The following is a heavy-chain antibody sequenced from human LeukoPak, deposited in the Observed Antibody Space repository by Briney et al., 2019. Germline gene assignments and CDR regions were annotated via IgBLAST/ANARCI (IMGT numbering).Heavy chain of an antibody. CDR2: ISAYNGNT. CDR1: GYTFTSYD. V-gene: IGHV1-18*01. Sequence: ASVKVSCKASGYTFTSYDINWVRQATGQGLEWMGWISAYNGNTNYAQKYQTKVTMTTDSSTSTAYTKLRSMRSDDTAVYYCARDYDILTGYPTFDYWGQGTLVTISS. J-gene: IGHJ4*02. D-gene: IGHD3-9*01. CDR3: ARDYDILTGYPTFDY.